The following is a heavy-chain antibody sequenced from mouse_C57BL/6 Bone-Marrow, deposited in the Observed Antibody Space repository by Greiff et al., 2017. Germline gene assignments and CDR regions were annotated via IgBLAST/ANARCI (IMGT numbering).Heavy chain of an antibody. V-gene: IGHV2-5*01. D-gene: IGHD4-1*01. CDR1: GFSLTSYG. CDR3: AKNKGGLGPYYFDY. CDR2: IWRGGST. Sequence: QVQLQQSGPGLVQPSQSLSITCTVSGFSLTSYGVHWVRQSPGKGLEWLGVIWRGGSTDYNAAFMSRLSITKDNSKSQVFFKMNSLQADDTAIYYCAKNKGGLGPYYFDYWGQGTTLTVAS. J-gene: IGHJ2*01.